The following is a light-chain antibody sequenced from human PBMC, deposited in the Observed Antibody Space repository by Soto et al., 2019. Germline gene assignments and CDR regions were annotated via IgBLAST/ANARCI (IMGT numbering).Light chain of an antibody. V-gene: IGKV1-39*01. J-gene: IGKJ4*01. CDR1: QSVFNH. Sequence: DVQMTQSPSSLSASVGDSVTITCRASQSVFNHLSWFQQRPGKGPKLLIYDASSLHTGVSSRFSGRGYGTDFTLTISTVQPEEYGIYSCHQSSSTPLTFGGGTRVELK. CDR3: HQSSSTPLT. CDR2: DAS.